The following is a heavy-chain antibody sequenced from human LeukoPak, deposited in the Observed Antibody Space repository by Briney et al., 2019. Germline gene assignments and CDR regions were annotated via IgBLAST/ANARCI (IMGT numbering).Heavy chain of an antibody. CDR1: GFTFSSYS. V-gene: IGHV3-21*01. CDR2: ISSSSSYI. D-gene: IGHD6-19*01. Sequence: GGSLRLSCAASGFTFSSYSMNWVRQAPGKGLEWGSSISSSSSYIYYADSVKGRFTISRDNAKNSLYLQMNSLRAEDTAVYYCARGYSSGWNSWFDPWGQGTLVTVSS. J-gene: IGHJ5*02. CDR3: ARGYSSGWNSWFDP.